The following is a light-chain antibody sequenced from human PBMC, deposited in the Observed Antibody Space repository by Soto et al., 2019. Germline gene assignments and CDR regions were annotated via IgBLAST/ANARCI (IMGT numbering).Light chain of an antibody. V-gene: IGLV1-44*01. Sequence: QSVLTQPPSASGTPGQTVTISCSGSSSNIGNNAVNWYQQLPGTAPKLLISSNNQRPSGVPDRFSGSKSGTSVFLAISGLQSEDEADSYCGAWDDRLRGPVFGGGTKLTVL. CDR2: SNN. J-gene: IGLJ2*01. CDR3: GAWDDRLRGPV. CDR1: SSNIGNNA.